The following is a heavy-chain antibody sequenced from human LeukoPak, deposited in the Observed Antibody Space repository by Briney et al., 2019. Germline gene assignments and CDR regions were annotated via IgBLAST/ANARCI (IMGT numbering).Heavy chain of an antibody. CDR1: GFTFSSYG. J-gene: IGHJ3*02. CDR2: IRYDGSNK. D-gene: IGHD3-10*01. V-gene: IGHV3-30*02. Sequence: GGSLRLSCAASGFTFSSYGMHWVRQAPGKGLEWVAFIRYDGSNKYYADSVKGRFTISRDNSKNTLYLQMNSLRAEDTAVYYCARTMVRGVKFALHDAFDIWGQGTMVTVSS. CDR3: ARTMVRGVKFALHDAFDI.